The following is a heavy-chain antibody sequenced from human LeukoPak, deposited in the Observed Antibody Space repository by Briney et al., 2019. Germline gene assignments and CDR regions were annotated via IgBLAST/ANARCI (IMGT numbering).Heavy chain of an antibody. CDR1: GFTFSSYA. CDR2: ISYDGSNK. J-gene: IGHJ4*02. Sequence: PGGSLRLSCAASGFTFSSYAMHWVRQAPGKGLEWVAVISYDGSNKYYADSVKGRFTISRDNSKNTLYLQMNSLRAEDTAVYYCARDESGSYLDYWGQGTLVTVSS. V-gene: IGHV3-30-3*01. CDR3: ARDESGSYLDY. D-gene: IGHD1-26*01.